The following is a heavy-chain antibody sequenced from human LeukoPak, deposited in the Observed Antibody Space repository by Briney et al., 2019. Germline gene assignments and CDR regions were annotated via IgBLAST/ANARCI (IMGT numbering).Heavy chain of an antibody. CDR3: ARGSLAVAFDY. J-gene: IGHJ4*02. V-gene: IGHV3-11*01. CDR1: GFTFNDYY. CDR2: ISRGGHII. Sequence: GGSLRLSCAASGFTFNDYYMSWVRPAPGKGPEWVSYISRGGHIIDYADSVKGRFTISRDNAESSLSLQMNSLRAEDTAVYYCARGSLAVAFDYWGQGTLVTVSS. D-gene: IGHD6-19*01.